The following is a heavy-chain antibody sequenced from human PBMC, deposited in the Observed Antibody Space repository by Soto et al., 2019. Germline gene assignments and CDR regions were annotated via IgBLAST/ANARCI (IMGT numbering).Heavy chain of an antibody. CDR1: GGSISSGDYY. D-gene: IGHD2-2*01. CDR3: ARVVRFCRSPSSRGRNWFDP. CDR2: MFYVGAT. V-gene: IGHV4-30-4*01. Sequence: QVQLQESGPGLVEPSQTPSLTCSVSGGSISSGDYYWSWIRQPPGKGLEWIGYMFYVGATYYNPSLKSRVTISVDTSKNQFSLKLSSVTAADTAVYHCARVVRFCRSPSSRGRNWFDPWGQGTLVTVTS. J-gene: IGHJ5*02.